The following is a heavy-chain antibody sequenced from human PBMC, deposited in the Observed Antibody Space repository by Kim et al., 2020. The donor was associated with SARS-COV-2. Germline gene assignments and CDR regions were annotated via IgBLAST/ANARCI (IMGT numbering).Heavy chain of an antibody. V-gene: IGHV1-8*02. CDR2: MNPNSGNT. CDR3: ARADRGIVGATVYYFDY. CDR1: GYTFTSYD. Sequence: ASVKVSCKASGYTFTSYDINWVRQATGQGLEWMGWMNPNSGNTGYAQKFQGRVTMTRNTSISTAYMELSRLRYEDTAVYYCARADRGIVGATVYYFDYWGQGTLVTVSS. J-gene: IGHJ4*02. D-gene: IGHD1-26*01.